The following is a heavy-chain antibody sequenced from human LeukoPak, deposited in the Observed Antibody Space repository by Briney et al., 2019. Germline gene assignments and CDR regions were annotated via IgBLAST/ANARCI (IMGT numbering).Heavy chain of an antibody. V-gene: IGHV4-38-2*01. CDR1: GYSISSGYY. Sequence: SETLSLTCAVSGYSISSGYYWGWIRQPQGKGLEWIGSIYHSGSTYYNPSLKSRVTISVDTSKNQFSLKLSSVTAADTAVYYCARSSYQLPWDYWGQGTLVTVSS. D-gene: IGHD2-2*01. CDR3: ARSSYQLPWDY. CDR2: IYHSGST. J-gene: IGHJ4*02.